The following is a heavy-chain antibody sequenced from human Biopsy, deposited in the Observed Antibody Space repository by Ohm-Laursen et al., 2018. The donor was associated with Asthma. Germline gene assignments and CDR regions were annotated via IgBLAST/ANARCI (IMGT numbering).Heavy chain of an antibody. V-gene: IGHV3-9*01. CDR3: AKATLGDIGKDY. J-gene: IGHJ4*02. CDR2: ISWNSDSL. Sequence: SLRLSCTASGFTFNDYAMHWVRQAPGKGLEWVSGISWNSDSLGYADSVRGRFTISRDNAKNSLYLQMNSLRVEDTALYYCAKATLGDIGKDYWGQGTLVTVSS. CDR1: GFTFNDYA. D-gene: IGHD2-21*01.